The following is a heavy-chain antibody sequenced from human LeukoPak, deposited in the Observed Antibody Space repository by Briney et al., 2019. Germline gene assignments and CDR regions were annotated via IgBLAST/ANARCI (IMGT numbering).Heavy chain of an antibody. CDR1: GFTFSSYA. Sequence: GGSLILSCAASGFTFSSYAMSWVRPAPGKGLEWVSAISGSGGSTYYADSVKGRFTISRDNSKNTLYLQMNSLRAEDTAVYYCAKTEDEYSSGWYLSSAFDIWGQGTMVTVSS. J-gene: IGHJ3*02. CDR2: ISGSGGST. V-gene: IGHV3-23*01. D-gene: IGHD6-19*01. CDR3: AKTEDEYSSGWYLSSAFDI.